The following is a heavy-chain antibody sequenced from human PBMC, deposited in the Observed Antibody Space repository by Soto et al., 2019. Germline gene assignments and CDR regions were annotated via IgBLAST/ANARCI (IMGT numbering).Heavy chain of an antibody. V-gene: IGHV3-30-3*01. J-gene: IGHJ4*02. CDR3: ARQYGGYAKDY. Sequence: GGSLRLSCAASGFTFSSYAMNWVRQAPGKGLEWVAVISYDGSNKYYADSVKGRFPISRDNSKNTLYVQMNSLRAEDTAVYYCARQYGGYAKDYWGQGTLVTVSS. CDR1: GFTFSSYA. CDR2: ISYDGSNK. D-gene: IGHD5-12*01.